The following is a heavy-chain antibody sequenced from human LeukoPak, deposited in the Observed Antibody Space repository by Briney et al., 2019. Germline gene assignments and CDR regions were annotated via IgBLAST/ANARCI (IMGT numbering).Heavy chain of an antibody. D-gene: IGHD5-24*01. CDR2: INHSGST. V-gene: IGHV4-34*01. Sequence: SETLSLTCAVYGGSFSGYYWSWIRQPPGKGLEWIGEINHSGSTNYNPSLKSRVTISVDTSKNQFSLKLSSVTAADTAVYYCARGVEMATTIFDYWGQGTPVTVSS. CDR1: GGSFSGYY. J-gene: IGHJ4*02. CDR3: ARGVEMATTIFDY.